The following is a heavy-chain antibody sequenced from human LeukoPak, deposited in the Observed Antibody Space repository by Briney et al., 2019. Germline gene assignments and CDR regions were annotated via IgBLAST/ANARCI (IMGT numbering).Heavy chain of an antibody. Sequence: SETLSLTCTVSGGSISSGSYYWSWIRQPAGKGLEWIGRIYTSGSTNYNPSLKSRVTISVDTSKNQFSLKLSSVTAADTAVYYCARDYSPMVRGVMRWFDPWGQGTLVTVSS. D-gene: IGHD3-10*01. J-gene: IGHJ5*02. CDR3: ARDYSPMVRGVMRWFDP. CDR1: GGSISSGSYY. CDR2: IYTSGST. V-gene: IGHV4-61*02.